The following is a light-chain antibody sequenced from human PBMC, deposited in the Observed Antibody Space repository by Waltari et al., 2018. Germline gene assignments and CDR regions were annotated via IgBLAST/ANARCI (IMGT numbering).Light chain of an antibody. CDR3: CSYAGTHTVI. CDR1: DNDIGAYDY. V-gene: IGLV2-11*01. CDR2: DVI. Sequence: QSALTQPASVSGAPGQSITISCSGSDNDIGAYDYVSWYQQHAGKAPQLIIYDVIKLPSGRPDRFSASKSGVTASLKISGLQAEDEAFYYCCSYAGTHTVIFGGGTKLTVL. J-gene: IGLJ2*01.